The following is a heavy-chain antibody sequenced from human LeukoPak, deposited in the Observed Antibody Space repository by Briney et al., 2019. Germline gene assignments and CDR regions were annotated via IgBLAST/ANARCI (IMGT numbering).Heavy chain of an antibody. CDR3: AKDDAWLRFGE. D-gene: IGHD3-10*01. J-gene: IGHJ4*02. Sequence: GGSLRLSCAASGFTFSSYGMHWVRQAPGKGLEWVSGISPSGDITYYADSVKGRFTISRDNSKNTLYLEVISLTAEDTAVYYCAKDDAWLRFGEWSQRTLVTVSS. V-gene: IGHV3-23*01. CDR1: GFTFSSYG. CDR2: ISPSGDIT.